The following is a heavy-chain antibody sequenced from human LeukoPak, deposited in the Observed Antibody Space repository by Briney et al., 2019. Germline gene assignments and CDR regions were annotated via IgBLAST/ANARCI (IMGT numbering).Heavy chain of an antibody. V-gene: IGHV3-30*18. CDR3: AKDPQAAAVAGPDY. CDR2: VSYDGSNK. Sequence: GGSLRLSCAASGFTFSSYGMHWVRQAPGKGLEWVAVVSYDGSNKHYADSVKGRFTISRDNSKNTLYLQMNSLRAEDTAVYYCAKDPQAAAVAGPDYWGQGTLVTVSS. J-gene: IGHJ4*02. D-gene: IGHD6-19*01. CDR1: GFTFSSYG.